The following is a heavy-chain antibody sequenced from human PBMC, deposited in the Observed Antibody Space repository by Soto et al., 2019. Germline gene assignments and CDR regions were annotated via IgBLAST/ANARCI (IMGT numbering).Heavy chain of an antibody. D-gene: IGHD2-8*01. CDR3: AREISLIMAAPAD. J-gene: IGHJ4*02. CDR2: VSPYNGNA. V-gene: IGHV1-18*04. Sequence: GXSVKVSCKPSGYTFSNYAISLVRQAPGQGLEWMGWVSPYNGNANYTEKFQGRVSMTTDTSTTTAYMELTSLTSDDTAIYYCAREISLIMAAPADWGQGTLVTVSS. CDR1: GYTFSNYA.